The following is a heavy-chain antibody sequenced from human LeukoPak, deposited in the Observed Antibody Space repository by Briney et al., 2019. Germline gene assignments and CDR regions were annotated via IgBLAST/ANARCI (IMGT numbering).Heavy chain of an antibody. D-gene: IGHD6-19*01. CDR1: GFTFSDYY. J-gene: IGHJ6*03. V-gene: IGHV3-11*04. CDR2: ISSSGSTI. CDR3: ARVGAVAANLYHYYYYYYMDV. Sequence: GGSLRLSCAASGFTFSDYYMSWLRQAPGKGLEWVSYISSSGSTIYYAGSVKGRFTISRDNAKNSLYLQMNSLRAEDTAVYYCARVGAVAANLYHYYYYYYMDVWGKGTTVTVSS.